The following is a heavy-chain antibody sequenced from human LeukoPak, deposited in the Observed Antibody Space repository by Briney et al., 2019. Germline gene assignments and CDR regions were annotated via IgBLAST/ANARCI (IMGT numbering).Heavy chain of an antibody. Sequence: SETLSLTCAVYGGSFSGYYWSWFRQPPGKGLEWIGEINHSGSTNYNPSLKSRVTISVDTSKNQFSLRLSSVTAADTAMYYCARVSSPLAFDYWGQGTLVTVSS. CDR3: ARVSSPLAFDY. D-gene: IGHD6-13*01. V-gene: IGHV4-34*01. CDR1: GGSFSGYY. J-gene: IGHJ4*02. CDR2: INHSGST.